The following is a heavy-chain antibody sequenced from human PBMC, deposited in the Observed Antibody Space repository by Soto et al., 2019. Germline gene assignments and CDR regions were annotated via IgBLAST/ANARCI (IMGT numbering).Heavy chain of an antibody. CDR1: GFSLSTSGVG. CDR3: AHRFDYDFWSGYGNWFDP. D-gene: IGHD3-3*01. V-gene: IGHV2-5*02. CDR2: IYWDDDK. J-gene: IGHJ5*02. Sequence: SGPTLVNPTQTLTLTCTFSGFSLSTSGVGVGWIRQPPGEALEWLALIYWDDDKRYSPSLKSRLTITKDTSKNQVVLTMTNMDPVDTATYYCAHRFDYDFWSGYGNWFDPWGQGTLVTVSS.